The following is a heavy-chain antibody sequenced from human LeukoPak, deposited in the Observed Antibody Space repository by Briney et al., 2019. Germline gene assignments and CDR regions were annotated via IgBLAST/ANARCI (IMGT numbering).Heavy chain of an antibody. D-gene: IGHD3-22*01. J-gene: IGHJ4*02. CDR1: GFTFSGST. CDR2: IRSKANSYAT. CDR3: TSRSDAGSSGSDFDY. V-gene: IGHV3-73*01. Sequence: GGSLRLSCAASGFTFSGSTMHWVRQASGKGLEWVGRIRSKANSYATAYAASVKGRFTISRDDSKNTAYLQMNSLKTEDTAVYYCTSRSDAGSSGSDFDYWGQGTLVTVSS.